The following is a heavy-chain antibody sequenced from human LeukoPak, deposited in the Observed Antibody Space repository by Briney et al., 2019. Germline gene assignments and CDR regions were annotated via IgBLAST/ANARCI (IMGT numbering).Heavy chain of an antibody. J-gene: IGHJ6*03. CDR1: GGSFSGYY. D-gene: IGHD3-10*01. CDR3: ARGGGVRGVIINYYYYYMDV. Sequence: SETLSLTCAVYGGSFSGYYWSWIRQPPGKGLEWIGEINHSGSTNYNPSLKSRVTTSVDTSKNQFSLKLSSVTAADTAVYYCARGGGVRGVIINYYYYYMDVWGKGTTVTVSS. V-gene: IGHV4-34*01. CDR2: INHSGST.